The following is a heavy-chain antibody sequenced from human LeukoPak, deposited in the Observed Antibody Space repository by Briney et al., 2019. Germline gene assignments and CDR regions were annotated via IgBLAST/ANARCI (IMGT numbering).Heavy chain of an antibody. CDR3: AHNGGYNYYYYRDV. CDR1: GFSLRTSGVG. Sequence: ESGPTLVKPTQTLTLTCTFSGFSLRTSGVGVGWSRQPPGKALEWLALIYWDDDKRYSPSLKSRLTITKDTSKNQVVLTMTNMDPVDTATYYCAHNGGYNYYYYRDVWGKGTTVTVSS. D-gene: IGHD3-22*01. J-gene: IGHJ6*03. CDR2: IYWDDDK. V-gene: IGHV2-5*02.